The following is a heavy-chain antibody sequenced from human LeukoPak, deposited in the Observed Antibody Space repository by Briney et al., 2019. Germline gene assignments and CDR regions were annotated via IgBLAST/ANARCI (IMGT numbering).Heavy chain of an antibody. CDR2: INHSGST. D-gene: IGHD4-17*01. CDR1: GGSFSDYY. J-gene: IGHJ6*02. V-gene: IGHV4-34*01. Sequence: SETLSLTCAVYGGSFSDYYWSWIRQPPGKGLEWIGEINHSGSTNNNPSLKSRVTISVDTSKNQFSLKLNSVTAADTAVYYCARGSTTVTTLRRYYNGMDVWGQGTTVTVSS. CDR3: ARGSTTVTTLRRYYNGMDV.